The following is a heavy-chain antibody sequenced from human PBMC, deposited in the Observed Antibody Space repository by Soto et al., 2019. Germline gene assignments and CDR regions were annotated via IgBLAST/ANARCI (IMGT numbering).Heavy chain of an antibody. Sequence: PSETLSLTCTVSGGSISSYYWSWIRQPPGKGLEWIGYIYYSGSTNYNPSLKSRVTISVDTSKNQSSLKLSSVTAADTAVYYCARGVDYYDSSGYYYNDFDIWGQGTMVTVS. CDR2: IYYSGST. CDR1: GGSISSYY. V-gene: IGHV4-59*01. D-gene: IGHD3-22*01. CDR3: ARGVDYYDSSGYYYNDFDI. J-gene: IGHJ3*02.